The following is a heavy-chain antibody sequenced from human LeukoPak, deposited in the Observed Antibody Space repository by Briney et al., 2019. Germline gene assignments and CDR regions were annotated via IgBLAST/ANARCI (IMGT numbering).Heavy chain of an antibody. Sequence: ASVKVSCKASGYSFTGYYMHWVRLAPGQGLEWMGWINPNSGGTNYAQKFQGRVTMTRDTSISTAYMELSRLRSDDTAVYYCARDRASPRVYSSAVGDYWGQGTLVTVSS. CDR1: GYSFTGYY. CDR2: INPNSGGT. V-gene: IGHV1-2*02. CDR3: ARDRASPRVYSSAVGDY. D-gene: IGHD6-25*01. J-gene: IGHJ4*02.